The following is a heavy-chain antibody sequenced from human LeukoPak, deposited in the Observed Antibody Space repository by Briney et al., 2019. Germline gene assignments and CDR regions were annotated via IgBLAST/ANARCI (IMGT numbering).Heavy chain of an antibody. CDR3: AKDGTSTDDY. J-gene: IGHJ4*02. D-gene: IGHD2-2*01. V-gene: IGHV1-18*04. Sequence: ASAKVFCKASGYTISNFGISWVRRPPGQGLEWMVWIIGNNDNPNYGQKFQGRFTVTTDSSTSTAYMELRDLRSDDTAVYYCAKDGTSTDDYWGQGTLVTVSS. CDR2: IIGNNDNP. CDR1: GYTISNFG.